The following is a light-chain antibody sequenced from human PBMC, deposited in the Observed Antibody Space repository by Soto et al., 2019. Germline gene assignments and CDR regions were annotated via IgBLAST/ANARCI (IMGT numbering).Light chain of an antibody. Sequence: QSVLTQPPSVSAAPGQKVTISCSGSSSNIGGNSVSWYQQLPGTAPKLLIYDDNKRPSGIPDRFSGSKSGTSATLGITGVQTGDEADYYCGSWDSSLSADVFGNGTKVTVL. J-gene: IGLJ1*01. CDR1: SSNIGGNS. CDR2: DDN. CDR3: GSWDSSLSADV. V-gene: IGLV1-51*01.